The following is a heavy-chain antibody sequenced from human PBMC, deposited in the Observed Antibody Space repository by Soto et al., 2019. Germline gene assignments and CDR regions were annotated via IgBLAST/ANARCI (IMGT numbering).Heavy chain of an antibody. J-gene: IGHJ6*02. V-gene: IGHV3-30*18. Sequence: QVPLVESGGGVVQPGRSLRLSCAASGFTFSNYGIHWVRQAPGKGLAWVALISSDRSNEYYADSVKGRFTISRDNSKSTVYLQMNSLTVEDTAVYYCAKDLLRSYYYGMDVWGQGTTVTVSS. CDR3: AKDLLRSYYYGMDV. CDR2: ISSDRSNE. CDR1: GFTFSNYG.